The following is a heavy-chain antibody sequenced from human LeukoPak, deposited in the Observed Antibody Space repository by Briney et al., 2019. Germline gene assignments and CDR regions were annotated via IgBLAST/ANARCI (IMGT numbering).Heavy chain of an antibody. CDR3: ARGGDSGSYCNY. Sequence: HPGGSLRLSCAASGFTFSSYWMHWVRQAPGKGLVWVSRINIDGSSTSYADSVKGRFAISRDNAKNTLYLQMNSLRAEDTAVYYRARGGDSGSYCNYWGQGTLVTVSS. CDR1: GFTFSSYW. CDR2: INIDGSST. D-gene: IGHD3-10*01. J-gene: IGHJ4*02. V-gene: IGHV3-74*01.